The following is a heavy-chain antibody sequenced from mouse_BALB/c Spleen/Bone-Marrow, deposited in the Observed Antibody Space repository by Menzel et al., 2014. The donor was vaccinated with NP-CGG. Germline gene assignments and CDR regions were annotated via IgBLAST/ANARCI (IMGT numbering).Heavy chain of an antibody. V-gene: IGHV1S81*02. J-gene: IGHJ4*01. CDR1: GYSFTSYW. CDR2: ISPSNGRS. D-gene: IGHD2-12*01. CDR3: TRSELRRGGYALDY. Sequence: QVQLQQPRAELVKPGASVKLSYKASGYSFTSYWMHWVKQRPGQGLEWIGEISPSNGRSNYNEKFKSKATLTVDKSSSTAYMQLSGLTSEDSAVYYCTRSELRRGGYALDYWGLGTSVTVSS.